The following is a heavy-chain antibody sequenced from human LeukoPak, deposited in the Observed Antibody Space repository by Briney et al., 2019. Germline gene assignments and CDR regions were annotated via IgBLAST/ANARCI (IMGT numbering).Heavy chain of an antibody. CDR1: GSSFTSNW. D-gene: IGHD3-22*01. Sequence: GESLQISGKGSGSSFTSNWSGWVRQMPGKGLGWMGIIYPGDSDTSYSPSFKGQSTSSADKSISTAYLQSSSLKASDTAMYDCAIHSRSGGSVSSGYYPDYWGQGTLVTVSS. CDR3: AIHSRSGGSVSSGYYPDY. V-gene: IGHV5-51*01. J-gene: IGHJ4*02. CDR2: IYPGDSDT.